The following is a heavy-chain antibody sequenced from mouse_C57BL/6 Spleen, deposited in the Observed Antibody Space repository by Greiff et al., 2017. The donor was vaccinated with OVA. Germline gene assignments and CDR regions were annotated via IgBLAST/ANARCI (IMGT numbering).Heavy chain of an antibody. V-gene: IGHV1-26*01. CDR2: INPNNGGT. CDR3: ASSYDYVWYFDV. D-gene: IGHD2-4*01. CDR1: GYTFTDYY. Sequence: EVQLQQSGPELVKPGASVKISCMASGYTFTDYYMNWVKQSHGKSLEWIGDINPNNGGTSYNQKFKGKATLTVDKSSSTAYMELRSLTSEDSAVYYCASSYDYVWYFDVWGTGTTVTVSS. J-gene: IGHJ1*03.